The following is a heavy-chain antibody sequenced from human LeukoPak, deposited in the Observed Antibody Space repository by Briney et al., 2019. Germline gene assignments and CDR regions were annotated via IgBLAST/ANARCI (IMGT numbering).Heavy chain of an antibody. CDR2: ISGSGGST. V-gene: IGHV3-23*01. J-gene: IGHJ4*02. Sequence: GGTLRLSCAASGFTFSSYAMSWVRQAPGKGLEWVSAISGSGGSTYYADSVKGRFTISRDNSKNTLYLQMNSLRAEDTAVYYCAKDRGVTVTTKSDYWGQGTLVTVSS. CDR3: AKDRGVTVTTKSDY. D-gene: IGHD4-17*01. CDR1: GFTFSSYA.